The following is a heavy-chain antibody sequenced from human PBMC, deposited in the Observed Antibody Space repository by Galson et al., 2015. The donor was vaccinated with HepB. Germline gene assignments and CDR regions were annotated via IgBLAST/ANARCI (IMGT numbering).Heavy chain of an antibody. CDR3: ARVYDGDDAGEDYGMDV. V-gene: IGHV3-21*06. D-gene: IGHD4-17*01. CDR2: ISTRSTYI. Sequence: GLEWVAYISTRSTYIYYADSMKGRFTISRDDAKNSLYLQMNSLRADDTAVYYCARVYDGDDAGEDYGMDVWGPGATVTVSS. J-gene: IGHJ6*02.